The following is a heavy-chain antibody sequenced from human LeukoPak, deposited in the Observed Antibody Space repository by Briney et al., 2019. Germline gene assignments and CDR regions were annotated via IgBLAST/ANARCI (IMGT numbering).Heavy chain of an antibody. CDR1: GFTFSSYA. D-gene: IGHD3-3*01. V-gene: IGHV3-23*01. CDR2: ISGSGGST. J-gene: IGHJ6*02. CDR3: AKVSFWSGYRYYYYYGMDV. Sequence: PGGSLRLSCAASGFTFSSYAMSWVCQAPGKGLEWVSAISGSGGSTYYADSVKGRFTISRDNSKNTLYLQMNSLRAEDTAVYYCAKVSFWSGYRYYYYYGMDVWGQGTTVTVSS.